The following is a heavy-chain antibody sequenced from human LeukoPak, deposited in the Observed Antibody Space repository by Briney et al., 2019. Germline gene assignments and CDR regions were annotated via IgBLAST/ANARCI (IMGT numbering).Heavy chain of an antibody. Sequence: GGSLRLSCAASGFTVSSNYMSWVRQAPGKGLEWVSVIYSGGSTYYADSVKGRFTISRDNSKNTLYLQMNSLRAEDTVVYYCARDSTSYYDSSGTPYYFDYWGQGTLVTVSS. CDR2: IYSGGST. CDR1: GFTVSSNY. V-gene: IGHV3-66*01. J-gene: IGHJ4*02. D-gene: IGHD3-22*01. CDR3: ARDSTSYYDSSGTPYYFDY.